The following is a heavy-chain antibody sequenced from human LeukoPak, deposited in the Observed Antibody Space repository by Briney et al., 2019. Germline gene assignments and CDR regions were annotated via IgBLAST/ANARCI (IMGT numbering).Heavy chain of an antibody. CDR2: INHSGST. CDR3: ARGLSDVY. J-gene: IGHJ4*02. Sequence: PSQTLSLTCTVSGGSISSGGYYWSWIRQPPGKGLEWIGEINHSGSTNYNPSLKSRVTISIDTSKNQFSLILSSVTAADTAVYYCARGLSDVYWGQGTLVTVSS. V-gene: IGHV4-30-2*01. CDR1: GGSISSGGYY.